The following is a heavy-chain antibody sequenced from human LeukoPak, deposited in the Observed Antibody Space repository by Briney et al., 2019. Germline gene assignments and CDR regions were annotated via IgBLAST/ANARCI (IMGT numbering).Heavy chain of an antibody. V-gene: IGHV1-46*01. D-gene: IGHD3-22*01. J-gene: IGHJ4*02. CDR3: AISPTSAYYYDSSFY. Sequence: ASVKVSCKASGYTFTSYYMHWVRQAPGQGLEWMGIINPSGGSTSYAQKFQGRVTMTRDMSTSTVYMELSSLRSEDTAVYYCAISPTSAYYYDSSFYWGQGTLVTVSS. CDR2: INPSGGST. CDR1: GYTFTSYY.